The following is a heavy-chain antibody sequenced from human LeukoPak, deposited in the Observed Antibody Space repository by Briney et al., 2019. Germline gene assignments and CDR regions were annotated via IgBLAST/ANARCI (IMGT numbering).Heavy chain of an antibody. Sequence: GGSLRLSCAASGFTFSSYWMNWVRQAPGKGLVWVSRIASDGSSTTYADSVKGRFCISRDNAKNTLYLQMNSLRAEDTAVYYCATSTDYNWFDPWGQGTLVTVSS. D-gene: IGHD2-2*01. CDR2: IASDGSST. CDR3: ATSTDYNWFDP. CDR1: GFTFSSYW. J-gene: IGHJ5*02. V-gene: IGHV3-74*01.